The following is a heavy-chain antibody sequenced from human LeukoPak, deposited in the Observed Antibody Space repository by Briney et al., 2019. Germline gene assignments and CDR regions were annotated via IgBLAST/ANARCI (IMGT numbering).Heavy chain of an antibody. D-gene: IGHD3-22*01. V-gene: IGHV1-46*01. CDR1: GYTFINYY. J-gene: IGHJ4*02. CDR2: INPRGGST. Sequence: PRASVKVSCKASGYTFINYYMHWVRKAPGQGLEWRGIINPRGGSTSYAPNSQGRVTMTRDTSTSTVYMELSSLKFEDTAVYYCARGSRYDIAYWGQGTLVTVSS. CDR3: ARGSRYDIAY.